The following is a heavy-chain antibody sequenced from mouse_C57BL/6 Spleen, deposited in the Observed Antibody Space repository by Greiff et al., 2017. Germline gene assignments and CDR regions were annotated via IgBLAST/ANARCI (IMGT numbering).Heavy chain of an antibody. D-gene: IGHD2-3*01. J-gene: IGHJ1*03. CDR1: GYTFTDYE. Sequence: VQLQQSGAELVRPGASVTLSCKASGYTFTDYEMHWVKQTPVHGLEWIGAIDPETGGTAYSQKFKGKAILTADKSSSTAYMELRSLTSEDSAVYYCTSYDFDVWGTGTTVTVSS. CDR3: TSYDFDV. CDR2: IDPETGGT. V-gene: IGHV1-15*01.